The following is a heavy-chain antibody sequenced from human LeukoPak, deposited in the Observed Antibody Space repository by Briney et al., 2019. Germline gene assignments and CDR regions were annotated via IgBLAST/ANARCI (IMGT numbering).Heavy chain of an antibody. CDR3: AKDNRDGFNPPHYFDH. J-gene: IGHJ4*02. CDR2: IYSGGST. D-gene: IGHD5-24*01. CDR1: GFTVSSNY. V-gene: IGHV3-53*05. Sequence: GGSLRLSCAASGFTVSSNYMSWVRQAPGKGLEWVSVIYSGGSTYYADSVRGRFTISRDNSKNSLTLQMNSLRPEDTALYYCAKDNRDGFNPPHYFDHWGQGTLVTVSS.